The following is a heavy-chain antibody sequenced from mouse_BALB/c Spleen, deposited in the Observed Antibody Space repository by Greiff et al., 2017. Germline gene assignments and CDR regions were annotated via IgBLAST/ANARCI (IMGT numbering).Heavy chain of an antibody. D-gene: IGHD1-2*01. CDR3: ARLSTTATRFAY. J-gene: IGHJ3*01. V-gene: IGHV1-7*01. CDR2: INPSTGYT. CDR1: GYTFTSYW. Sequence: QVQLQQSGAELAKPGASVKMSCKASGYTFTSYWMHWVKQRPGQGLEWIGYINPSTGYTEYNQKFKDKATLTADKSSSTAYMQLSSLTSEDSAVYYCARLSTTATRFAYWGQGTLVTVSA.